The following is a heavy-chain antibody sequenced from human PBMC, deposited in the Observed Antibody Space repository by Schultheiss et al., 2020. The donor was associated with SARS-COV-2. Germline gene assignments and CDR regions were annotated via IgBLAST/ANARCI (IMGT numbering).Heavy chain of an antibody. CDR1: GFTFSNAW. CDR2: ISSNGGST. D-gene: IGHD2-15*01. J-gene: IGHJ4*02. Sequence: GESLKISCAASGFTFSNAWMNWVRQAPGKGLEYVSAISSNGGSTYYADSVKGRFTISRDNSKNTLYLQMSSLRAEDTAVYYCVKDDIGWHWGQGTLVTVSS. V-gene: IGHV3-64D*06. CDR3: VKDDIGWH.